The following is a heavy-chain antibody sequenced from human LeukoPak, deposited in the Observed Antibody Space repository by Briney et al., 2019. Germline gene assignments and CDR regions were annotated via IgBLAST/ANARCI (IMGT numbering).Heavy chain of an antibody. J-gene: IGHJ4*02. CDR1: RFTFNAYW. Sequence: GGSLRLSCAASRFTFNAYWMHWIRQAPGKGLVWVASINKDATTIRYADSVKGRFTISRDNAENTLSLEMKGLRAEDTAMYYCARAASAYNSDYYFDHWGQGALVTVSS. V-gene: IGHV3-74*01. CDR2: INKDATTI. CDR3: ARAASAYNSDYYFDH. D-gene: IGHD1-1*01.